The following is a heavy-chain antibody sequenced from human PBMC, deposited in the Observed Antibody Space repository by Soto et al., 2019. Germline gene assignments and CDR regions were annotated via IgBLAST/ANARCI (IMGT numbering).Heavy chain of an antibody. CDR1: GFTFSSYW. V-gene: IGHV3-7*03. CDR3: ARGPYSNIWSHFPHGY. J-gene: IGHJ4*02. CDR2: IKQDGTEK. Sequence: GESLKISCAASGFTFSSYWMTWFRQTPGKGLEWVANIKQDGTEKYYVDSVKGRFTISRDNAKNSLYLQMNSLRAEDTAVYYCARGPYSNIWSHFPHGYWGQGTLVTVSS. D-gene: IGHD6-13*01.